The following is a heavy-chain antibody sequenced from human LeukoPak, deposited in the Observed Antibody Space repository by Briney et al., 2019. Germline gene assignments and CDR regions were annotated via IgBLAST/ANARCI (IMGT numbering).Heavy chain of an antibody. CDR1: GGSISSYY. J-gene: IGHJ6*03. Sequence: SETLSLTCTVSGGSISSYYWSWIRQPAGKGLEWIGRIYTSGSTNYNPSLKSRVTISVDKSKNQFSLKLSSVTAADTAVYYCARFRGFNYYGSGSYFYYYYMDVWGKGTTVTISS. D-gene: IGHD3-10*01. CDR2: IYTSGST. V-gene: IGHV4-4*07. CDR3: ARFRGFNYYGSGSYFYYYYMDV.